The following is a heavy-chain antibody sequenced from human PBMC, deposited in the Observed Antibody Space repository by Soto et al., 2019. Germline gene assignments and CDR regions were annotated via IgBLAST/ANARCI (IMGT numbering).Heavy chain of an antibody. CDR1: GFTFSSYW. D-gene: IGHD2-2*02. CDR2: IKQDGSEK. V-gene: IGHV3-7*01. J-gene: IGHJ6*02. CDR3: ARDDSCSGTSCYIYYYYYGMDV. Sequence: GGSLRLSCAASGFTFSSYWMSWVRQAPGKGLEWVANIKQDGSEKYYVDSVKGRFTISRDNAKNSLYLQMNSLRAEDTAVYYCARDDSCSGTSCYIYYYYYGMDVWGQGTTVTVSS.